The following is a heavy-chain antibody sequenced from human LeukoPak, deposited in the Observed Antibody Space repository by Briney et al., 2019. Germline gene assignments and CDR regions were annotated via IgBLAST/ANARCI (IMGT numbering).Heavy chain of an antibody. CDR3: ARVRAGYYCDN. CDR2: TTSSGGTI. V-gene: IGHV3-48*02. CDR1: GFTFSSYS. J-gene: IGHJ4*02. Sequence: GWSLRLSCAAFGFTFSSYSMNWVRQAPGKGLEWLSYTTSSGGTIYYAASVKGRFTISRDNAKNSLYLQVNSLRDEDTAVYLCARVRAGYYCDNWGQGTLVTVSS.